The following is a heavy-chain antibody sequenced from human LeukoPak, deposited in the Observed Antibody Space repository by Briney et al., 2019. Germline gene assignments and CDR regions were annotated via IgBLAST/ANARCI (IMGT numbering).Heavy chain of an antibody. CDR2: IWYDGSNK. D-gene: IGHD2-15*01. CDR1: GFTFSSYG. CDR3: AKSGGWGSDY. V-gene: IGHV3-33*06. J-gene: IGHJ4*02. Sequence: AGSLRLSCAASGFTFSSYGMHWVRQAPGKGLEWVAVIWYDGSNKYCADSVKGRFTISRDNSKNTLYLQMNSLRAEDTAVYYCAKSGGWGSDYWGQGTLVTVSS.